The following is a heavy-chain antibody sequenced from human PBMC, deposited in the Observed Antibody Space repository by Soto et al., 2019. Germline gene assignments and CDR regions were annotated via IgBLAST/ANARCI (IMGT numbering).Heavy chain of an antibody. V-gene: IGHV1-18*04. D-gene: IGHD1-20*01. Sequence: QVQLVQSGAEVKKSGASVKVSCKASGYTFSNYGISWVRQAPGQGLEWMGWISAYNGNTNFAQNFQGRVTMTTDTSTSTAYMELGSLRSDDTAVYYCAKAEKWVTGNMGGYWGQGTLVTVYS. J-gene: IGHJ4*02. CDR2: ISAYNGNT. CDR3: AKAEKWVTGNMGGY. CDR1: GYTFSNYG.